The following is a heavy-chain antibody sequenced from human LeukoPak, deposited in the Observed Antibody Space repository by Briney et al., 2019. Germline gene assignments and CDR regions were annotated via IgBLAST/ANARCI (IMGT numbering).Heavy chain of an antibody. CDR2: ISSSSSYI. V-gene: IGHV3-21*04. D-gene: IGHD3-3*01. CDR1: GFTFSSYS. J-gene: IGHJ5*02. Sequence: PGGSLRLSCAASGFTFSSYSMNWVRQAPGKGLEWVSSISSSSSYIYYADSVKGRFTISRDNAKNSLYLQMNSLRAEDTAVYYCARDASITIFGVVKNWFDPWGQGTLVTVSS. CDR3: ARDASITIFGVVKNWFDP.